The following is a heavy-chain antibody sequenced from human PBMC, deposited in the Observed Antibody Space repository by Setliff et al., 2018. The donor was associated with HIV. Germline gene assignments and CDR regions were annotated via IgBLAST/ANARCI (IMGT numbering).Heavy chain of an antibody. V-gene: IGHV3-21*04. CDR3: AKRGYDSSALRAFDAFDI. Sequence: GGSLRLSCAASGFTFSTYSMNWVRQAPGKGLEWVSSISSSSSYIYYADSLKGRFTISRDNSKNTLYLQMNSLRAEDTAEYYCAKRGYDSSALRAFDAFDIWGQGTLVTVSS. J-gene: IGHJ3*02. D-gene: IGHD3-22*01. CDR2: ISSSSSYI. CDR1: GFTFSTYS.